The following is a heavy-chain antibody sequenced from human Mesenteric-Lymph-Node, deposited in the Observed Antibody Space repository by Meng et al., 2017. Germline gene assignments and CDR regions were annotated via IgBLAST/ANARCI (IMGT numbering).Heavy chain of an antibody. V-gene: IGHV4-34*01. CDR2: INHSGST. J-gene: IGHJ4*02. CDR3: ARGSATVTTHPYFDY. Sequence: GSLRLSCAVYGGSFSGYYWSWIRQPPGKGLEWIGEINHSGSTNYNPSLKSRVTISVDTSKNQFSLKLSSVTAADTAVYYCARGSATVTTHPYFDYWGQGTLVTVSS. CDR1: GGSFSGYY. D-gene: IGHD4-17*01.